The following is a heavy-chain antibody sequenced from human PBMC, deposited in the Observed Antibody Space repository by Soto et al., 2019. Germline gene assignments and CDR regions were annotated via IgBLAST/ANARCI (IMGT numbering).Heavy chain of an antibody. V-gene: IGHV3-30*18. CDR3: AKVWFGELLGYYYYYGMDV. Sequence: GVSLRLSCAAPGFTFSSYGMHWVRQAPGKGLEWVAVISYDGSNRYYAVYVKGRFTISRDNFKHQLYLQMNSLRAEDRAVYYCAKVWFGELLGYYYYYGMDVWGQGTTVTVSS. D-gene: IGHD3-10*01. CDR1: GFTFSSYG. CDR2: ISYDGSNR. J-gene: IGHJ6*02.